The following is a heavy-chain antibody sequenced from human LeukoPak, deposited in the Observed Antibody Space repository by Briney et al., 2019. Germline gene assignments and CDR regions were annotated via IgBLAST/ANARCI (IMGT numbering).Heavy chain of an antibody. J-gene: IGHJ6*03. D-gene: IGHD2-15*01. Sequence: TSETLSLTRSVSGASISSGSNYWGWIRQPPGKGLEWIGSIYYSGSTYYNPSLKSRVTISVDTSKNQFSLKLSSVTAADTAVYYCARQAPICSGGSCYYYYYMDVWGKGTTVTISS. CDR3: ARQAPICSGGSCYYYYYMDV. CDR1: GASISSGSNY. V-gene: IGHV4-39*01. CDR2: IYYSGST.